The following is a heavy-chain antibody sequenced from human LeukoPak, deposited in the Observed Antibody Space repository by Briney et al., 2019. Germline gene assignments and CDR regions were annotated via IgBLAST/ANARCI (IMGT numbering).Heavy chain of an antibody. D-gene: IGHD2-2*01. J-gene: IGHJ4*02. CDR2: IIPIFGTA. V-gene: IGHV1-69*06. CDR3: ARDEDCSSTSCYAGDY. Sequence: GASVTLSCNASGGTFTSYAISWVRQRPAQGHEWMGGIIPIFGTANYAQKFQGRVTITADKSTSTAYMELSSLRSEDTAVYYCARDEDCSSTSCYAGDYWGQGTLVTVSS. CDR1: GGTFTSYA.